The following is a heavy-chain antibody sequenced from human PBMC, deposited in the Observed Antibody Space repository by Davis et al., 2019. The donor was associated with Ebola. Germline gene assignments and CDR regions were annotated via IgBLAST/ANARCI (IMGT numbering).Heavy chain of an antibody. J-gene: IGHJ4*02. CDR3: ARGVSNSHLLTDYFLFDY. V-gene: IGHV1-46*01. Sequence: ASVKVSCKASGYTFTTYYMHWVRQAPGQGLEWMGIINPSAGTKSYAQKFQGRVTMTRDTSISTAYMELSRLRSDDTAVYYCARGVSNSHLLTDYFLFDYWGQGTLVTVSS. CDR1: GYTFTTYY. D-gene: IGHD3-9*01. CDR2: INPSAGTK.